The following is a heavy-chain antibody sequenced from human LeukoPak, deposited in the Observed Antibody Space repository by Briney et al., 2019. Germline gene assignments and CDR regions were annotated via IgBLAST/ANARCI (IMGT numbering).Heavy chain of an antibody. Sequence: GYLSLSCAASGFTFSASAIHWVRQASGKGLERVGRIRSKPHSFPTAYAESVKGRFTVSRDDSKNTAYLQLDSLKTEDTAVYYCTSGTHGYWGQGTLVTVSS. CDR2: IRSKPHSFPT. V-gene: IGHV3-73*01. J-gene: IGHJ4*02. CDR1: GFTFSASA. D-gene: IGHD1-26*01. CDR3: TSGTHGY.